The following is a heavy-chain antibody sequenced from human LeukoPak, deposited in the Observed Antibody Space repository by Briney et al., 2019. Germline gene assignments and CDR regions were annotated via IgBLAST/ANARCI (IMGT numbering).Heavy chain of an antibody. V-gene: IGHV1-46*01. Sequence: ASVKVSCTASGNTFTNHAMNWVRQAPGQGLEWMGLIHPSGGSTDYAQKFQGRVTMTGDTSTTTVYMELSSLRSEDTGVYYCARDLDHSGNYHTFDYWGQGTLVTVSS. CDR1: GNTFTNHA. D-gene: IGHD1-26*01. CDR2: IHPSGGST. J-gene: IGHJ4*02. CDR3: ARDLDHSGNYHTFDY.